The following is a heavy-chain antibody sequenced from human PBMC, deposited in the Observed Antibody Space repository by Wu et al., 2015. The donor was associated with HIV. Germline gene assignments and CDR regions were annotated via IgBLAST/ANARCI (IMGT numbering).Heavy chain of an antibody. CDR2: INPHSGGT. CDR3: ARGSITMIEGY. V-gene: IGHV1-2*02. Sequence: QVQLVQSGAEVKKPGASVKVSCKTSGYTFTGYYIHWVRQAPGQGLEWVGWINPHSGGTNYAQIFQGRVTMTRDTSISTAYMELSRLRSDDTAVYYCARGSITMIEGYWGQGTLVTVSS. CDR1: GYTFTGYY. J-gene: IGHJ4*02. D-gene: IGHD3-22*01.